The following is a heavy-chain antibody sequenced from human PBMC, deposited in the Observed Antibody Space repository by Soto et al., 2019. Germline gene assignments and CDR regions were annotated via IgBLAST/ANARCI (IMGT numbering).Heavy chain of an antibody. CDR3: ARGPPFSP. CDR2: ISYDGSNK. Sequence: PGGSLRLSCAASGFTFSSYAMHWVRQAPGKGLEWVAVISYDGSNKYYADSVKGRFTISRDNSKNTLYLQMNSLRAEDTAVYYCARGPPFSPWGQGTLVTVSS. J-gene: IGHJ5*02. CDR1: GFTFSSYA. V-gene: IGHV3-30-3*01.